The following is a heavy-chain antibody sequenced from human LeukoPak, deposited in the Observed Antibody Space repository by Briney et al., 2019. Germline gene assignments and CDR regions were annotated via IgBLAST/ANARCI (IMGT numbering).Heavy chain of an antibody. V-gene: IGHV3-74*01. CDR3: ARDLGWESYYYGMDV. Sequence: GGSLRLSCAASGFSFSDYWMHWVRQVPGKGLMWVANINGDGGIRNYADSVRGRFTVSRDNSKNTLYLRMNSLRAEDTAVYYCARDLGWESYYYGMDVWGQGTTVTVSS. CDR1: GFSFSDYW. D-gene: IGHD1-26*01. J-gene: IGHJ6*02. CDR2: INGDGGIR.